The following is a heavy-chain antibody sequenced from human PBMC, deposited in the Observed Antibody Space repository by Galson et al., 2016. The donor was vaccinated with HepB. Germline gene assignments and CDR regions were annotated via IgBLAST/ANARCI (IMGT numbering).Heavy chain of an antibody. CDR2: IYYSGST. Sequence: ETLSLTCALSGGPISITNWWSWVRQPPGKGLEWVGEIYYSGSTYYNPSPNSRVTISVDKPKNQFSLRLSSVTAADTAAYYCARSTGYSSGWLIYWYFDLWGRGTLVTASS. CDR3: ARSTGYSSGWLIYWYFDL. CDR1: GGPISITNW. J-gene: IGHJ2*01. V-gene: IGHV4-4*02. D-gene: IGHD6-19*01.